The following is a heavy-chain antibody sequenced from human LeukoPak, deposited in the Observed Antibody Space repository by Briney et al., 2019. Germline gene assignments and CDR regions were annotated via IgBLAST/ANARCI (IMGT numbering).Heavy chain of an antibody. J-gene: IGHJ4*02. CDR2: IYTSGST. D-gene: IGHD6-13*01. CDR1: GGSISSYY. V-gene: IGHV4-4*07. Sequence: PSETLSLTCTVSGGSISSYYWSWIRQPAGKGLEWIGRIYTSGSTNYNPSLKSRVTMSVDTSKNQLSLKLSSVTAADTAVYYCAREEGGAAAGQEVNYWGQGTLVTVSS. CDR3: AREEGGAAAGQEVNY.